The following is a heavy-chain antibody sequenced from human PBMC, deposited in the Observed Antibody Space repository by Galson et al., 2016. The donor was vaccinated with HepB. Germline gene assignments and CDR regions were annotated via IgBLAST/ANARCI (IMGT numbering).Heavy chain of an antibody. CDR3: ARRPPVTGRSGHYFDS. J-gene: IGHJ4*02. V-gene: IGHV5-51*01. D-gene: IGHD4-11*01. CDR1: GYSFSSYW. CDR2: ISPGDSDT. Sequence: QSGAEVKKLGESLKISCKGSGYSFSSYWIGWVRQMPGKGLEWMGIISPGDSDTRYSPSFQGQVTISVDKAINTAYMQWSSLKASDSGIYYCARRPPVTGRSGHYFDSWGQGTLVTVSS.